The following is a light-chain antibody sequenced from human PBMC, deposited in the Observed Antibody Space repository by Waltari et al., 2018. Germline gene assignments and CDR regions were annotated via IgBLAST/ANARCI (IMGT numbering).Light chain of an antibody. CDR2: GAS. CDR1: QSVSTN. V-gene: IGKV3-15*01. J-gene: IGKJ4*01. Sequence: EIVMTQSPATLSVSPGERATRSCRGSQSVSTNLAWYQQKPGQPPRLLIYGASTRATGIPARFSGSGSGTEFTLTISSMQSEDFAVYYCQQYNSWPPLTFGGGTKVEIK. CDR3: QQYNSWPPLT.